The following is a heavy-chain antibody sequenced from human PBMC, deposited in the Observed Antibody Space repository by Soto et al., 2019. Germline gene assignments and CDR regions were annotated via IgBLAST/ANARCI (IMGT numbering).Heavy chain of an antibody. J-gene: IGHJ3*02. Sequence: RGESLKISCKASGYSFTPFWIGWVRQMPGKGLEWMGFIYPGDSDTRYSPSFQDQVTISADKSISTAYLQWSSLKASDTAIYYCASRKKTTGAFDIWGQGTMVTVSS. CDR2: IYPGDSDT. CDR1: GYSFTPFW. D-gene: IGHD1-1*01. V-gene: IGHV5-51*01. CDR3: ASRKKTTGAFDI.